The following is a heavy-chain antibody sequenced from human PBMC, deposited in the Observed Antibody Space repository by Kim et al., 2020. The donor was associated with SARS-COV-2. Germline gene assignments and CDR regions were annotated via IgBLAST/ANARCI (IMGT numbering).Heavy chain of an antibody. CDR3: AKAQGYYGSGSVDAFDI. CDR2: ISGSGGST. D-gene: IGHD3-10*01. V-gene: IGHV3-23*01. CDR1: GFTFSSYA. Sequence: GGSLRLSCAASGFTFSSYAMSWVRQAPGKGLEWVSAISGSGGSTYYADSVKGRFTISRDNSKNTLYLQMNSLRAEDTAVYYCAKAQGYYGSGSVDAFDIWGQGTMVTVSS. J-gene: IGHJ3*02.